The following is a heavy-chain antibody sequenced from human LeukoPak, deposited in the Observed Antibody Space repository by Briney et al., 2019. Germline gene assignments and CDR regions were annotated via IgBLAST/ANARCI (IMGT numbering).Heavy chain of an antibody. CDR2: INTDGSST. D-gene: IGHD2-2*01. J-gene: IGHJ5*02. Sequence: PGGSLRLSCAASGFTFSSYWMHWVRQAPGKGLVWVSRINTDGSSTSYADSVKGRFTISRDNAKNTLYLQMNSLRAEDTAVYYCARGELGYCSSTSCPRGFDPWGQGTLVTVSS. V-gene: IGHV3-74*01. CDR3: ARGELGYCSSTSCPRGFDP. CDR1: GFTFSSYW.